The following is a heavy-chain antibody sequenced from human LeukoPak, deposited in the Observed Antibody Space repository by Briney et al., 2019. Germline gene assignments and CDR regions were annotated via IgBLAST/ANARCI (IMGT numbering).Heavy chain of an antibody. D-gene: IGHD1-26*01. Sequence: ASVKVSCKASGYTFTGYYMHWVRQAPGQGLEWMGWINPNSGGTNYAQKFQGRVTMTRDTSISTAYMELSRLRSDDTAVYYCARSISIVGSLRAFDYWGQGTLVIVSS. CDR3: ARSISIVGSLRAFDY. CDR1: GYTFTGYY. J-gene: IGHJ4*02. CDR2: INPNSGGT. V-gene: IGHV1-2*02.